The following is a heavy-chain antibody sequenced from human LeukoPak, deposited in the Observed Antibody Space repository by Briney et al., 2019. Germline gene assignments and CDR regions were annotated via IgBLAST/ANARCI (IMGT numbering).Heavy chain of an antibody. CDR1: GFTFSSYA. V-gene: IGHV3-23*01. D-gene: IGHD1-1*01. CDR3: AKDLGGGTGTTFDY. CDR2: ISGSGGGT. J-gene: IGHJ4*02. Sequence: PGGSLRLSCAASGFTFSSYAMSWVRQAPGKGLEWVSAISGSGGGTYYADSVKGRFTISRDNSKNTLYLQMNSLRAEDTAVYYCAKDLGGGTGTTFDYWGQGTLVTVSS.